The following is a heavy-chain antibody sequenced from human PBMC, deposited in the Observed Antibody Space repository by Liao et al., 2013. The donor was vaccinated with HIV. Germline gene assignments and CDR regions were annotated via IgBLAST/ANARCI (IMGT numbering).Heavy chain of an antibody. CDR2: ITDSGGG. J-gene: IGHJ4*02. V-gene: IGHV4-4*07. CDR1: GASISSYY. D-gene: IGHD3-3*01. CDR3: ARGNVGVVIPAFDI. Sequence: QVRLQESGPGRVKPSETLSLTCSVSGASISSYYWSWIRQSAGKGLEWIGEITDSGGGKYNPALKSRVTMSVDTSKKQFALKVRSATAADTAVYYCARGNVGVVIPAFDIWGQGTLVTVSS.